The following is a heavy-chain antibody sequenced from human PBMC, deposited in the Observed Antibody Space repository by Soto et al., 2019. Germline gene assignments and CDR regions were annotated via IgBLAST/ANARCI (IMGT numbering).Heavy chain of an antibody. D-gene: IGHD3-9*01. CDR1: GFTFTSSA. CDR2: IVVGSGNT. CDR3: ASSGTAAYYDILTGT. V-gene: IGHV1-58*02. Sequence: GASVKVSCKASGFTFTSSAMQWVRQARGQRLEWIGWIVVGSGNTNYAQKFQERVTITRDMSTSTAYMELSSLRSEDTAVYYCASSGTAAYYDILTGTWGQGTLVTVSS. J-gene: IGHJ4*02.